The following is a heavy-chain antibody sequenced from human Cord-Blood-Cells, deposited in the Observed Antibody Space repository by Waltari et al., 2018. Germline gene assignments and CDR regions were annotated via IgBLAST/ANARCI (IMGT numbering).Heavy chain of an antibody. Sequence: QVQLVQSGAEVKKPGASVKVSCKASGYTFTSYDINWVRQATGQGLEWMGWMNPNSGNTGYAKKFQGRVTITRNTSRSTAYMELSSLRSEDTAVYYCAREGYLSEQLFDYWGQGTLVTVSS. CDR3: AREGYLSEQLFDY. CDR1: GYTFTSYD. D-gene: IGHD6-13*01. V-gene: IGHV1-8*03. J-gene: IGHJ4*02. CDR2: MNPNSGNT.